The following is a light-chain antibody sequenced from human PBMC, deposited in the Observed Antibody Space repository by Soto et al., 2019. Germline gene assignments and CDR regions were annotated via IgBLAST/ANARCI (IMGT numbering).Light chain of an antibody. J-gene: IGKJ1*01. CDR2: GAS. V-gene: IGKV3-20*01. CDR1: QSVSSNY. Sequence: EIVLTQSPGTLSLSPGERATLSCRASQSVSSNYLAWYQQKPGQAPRPLIYGASSRATGIPDRFSGSGAGTDFTLTISRLESEDFAVYYCQQYGSCPWTFGQGTRWISN. CDR3: QQYGSCPWT.